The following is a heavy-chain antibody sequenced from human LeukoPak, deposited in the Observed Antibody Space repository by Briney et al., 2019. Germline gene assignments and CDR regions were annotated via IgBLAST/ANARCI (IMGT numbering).Heavy chain of an antibody. V-gene: IGHV1-3*01. CDR2: IIAANGKT. Sequence: ASVKVSCKASRDTFSSYAIYWVRQAPGQRLEWMAWIIAANGKTKYSQKFQGRVTITRDTSASTAYMELSSLRSEDTAVYYCAREWYSSGWYYFDYWGQGTLVTASS. CDR1: RDTFSSYA. J-gene: IGHJ4*02. D-gene: IGHD6-19*01. CDR3: AREWYSSGWYYFDY.